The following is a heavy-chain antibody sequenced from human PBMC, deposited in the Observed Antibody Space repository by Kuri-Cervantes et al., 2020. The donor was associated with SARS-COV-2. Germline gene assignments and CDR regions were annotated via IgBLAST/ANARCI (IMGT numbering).Heavy chain of an antibody. CDR3: ARIPGGIVGATLDY. Sequence: KVSCKGSGYSFTTYWIGWVRQRPGKGMEWMGIINPGDADTRYNPSFQGQVTITADKSINTAYLHLSSLKASDTAMYYCARIPGGIVGATLDYWGQGTLVTVSS. CDR1: GYSFTTYW. V-gene: IGHV5-51*01. CDR2: INPGDADT. J-gene: IGHJ4*02. D-gene: IGHD1-26*01.